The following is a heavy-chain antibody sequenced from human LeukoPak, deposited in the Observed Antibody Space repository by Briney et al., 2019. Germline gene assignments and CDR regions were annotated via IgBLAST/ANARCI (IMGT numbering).Heavy chain of an antibody. CDR2: ISSSSSTI. D-gene: IGHD1-26*01. Sequence: PGGSLRLSCAASGFTFSSYSMNWVRQAPGKGLEWVSYISSSSSTIYYADSVKGRFTISRDNAKNSLYLQMNSLRAEDTAVYYCARKAGGSYRYYFDYWGQGTLVTVSS. CDR1: GFTFSSYS. CDR3: ARKAGGSYRYYFDY. J-gene: IGHJ4*02. V-gene: IGHV3-48*04.